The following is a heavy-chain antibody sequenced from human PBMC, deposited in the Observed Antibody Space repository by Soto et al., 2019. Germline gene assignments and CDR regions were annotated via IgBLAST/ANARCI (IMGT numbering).Heavy chain of an antibody. CDR2: ISYDGSNK. Sequence: QVQLVESGGGVVQPGRSLRLSCAASGFTFSSYGMHWVRQAPGKGLECVAVISYDGSNKYYADYVKGRFTISRDNSKNLLYLQMNSLRTEDKAVYYCATIAASAYWGQGTLVTVSS. CDR3: ATIAASAY. CDR1: GFTFSSYG. V-gene: IGHV3-30*03. J-gene: IGHJ4*02. D-gene: IGHD2-15*01.